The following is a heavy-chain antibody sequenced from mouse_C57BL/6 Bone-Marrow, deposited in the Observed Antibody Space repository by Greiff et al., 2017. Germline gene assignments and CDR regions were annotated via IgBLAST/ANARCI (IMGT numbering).Heavy chain of an antibody. CDR1: GYTFTDYE. Sequence: QVQLQQSGAELVRPGASVTLSCKASGYTFTDYEMHWVKQTPVHGLEWIGAIDPETGGTAYNQKFKGKAKLTADKPSSTPYMELRILASEESAVYCCTRPSMGTRGSYFDVWGTGTTVTVAS. D-gene: IGHD2-14*01. CDR2: IDPETGGT. CDR3: TRPSMGTRGSYFDV. J-gene: IGHJ1*03. V-gene: IGHV1-15*01.